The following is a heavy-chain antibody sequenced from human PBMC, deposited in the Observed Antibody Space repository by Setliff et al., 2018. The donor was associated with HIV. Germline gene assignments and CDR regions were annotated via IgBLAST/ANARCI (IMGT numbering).Heavy chain of an antibody. Sequence: GESLKISCAASGFTFSTYWMHWVRQAPGKGLVWVSHINNDGRKTTYADSVKSRFTVSRDNAKNTLYLQMNSLRAEDTAVYYCARVASGYDYGWLDPWGQGTLVTVSS. CDR2: INNDGRKT. CDR1: GFTFSTYW. J-gene: IGHJ5*02. D-gene: IGHD5-12*01. V-gene: IGHV3-74*03. CDR3: ARVASGYDYGWLDP.